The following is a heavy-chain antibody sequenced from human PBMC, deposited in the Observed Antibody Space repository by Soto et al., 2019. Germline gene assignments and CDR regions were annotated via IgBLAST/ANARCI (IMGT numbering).Heavy chain of an antibody. Sequence: SETLSLTCTVSGGSISSYYWSWIRQPPGKGLEWIGYIYYSGSTNYNPSLKSRVTISVDTSKNQFSLKLSSVTAADTAVYYCAREAPNNYDILTGYQRGLYFDLWGRGTLVTVSS. CDR3: AREAPNNYDILTGYQRGLYFDL. J-gene: IGHJ2*01. D-gene: IGHD3-9*01. CDR1: GGSISSYY. CDR2: IYYSGST. V-gene: IGHV4-59*01.